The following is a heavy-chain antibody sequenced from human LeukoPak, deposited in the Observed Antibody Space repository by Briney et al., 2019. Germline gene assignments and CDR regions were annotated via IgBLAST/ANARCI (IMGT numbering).Heavy chain of an antibody. CDR3: ARELWFGEKRGYYFDY. Sequence: SETLSLTCAVSGGSISSSNWWSWVRQPPGKGLGWIGEIYHSGSTNYNPSLKSRVTISVDKSKNQFSLKLSSVTAADTAVYYCARELWFGEKRGYYFDYWGQGTLVTVSS. D-gene: IGHD3-10*01. J-gene: IGHJ4*02. V-gene: IGHV4-4*02. CDR1: GGSISSSNW. CDR2: IYHSGST.